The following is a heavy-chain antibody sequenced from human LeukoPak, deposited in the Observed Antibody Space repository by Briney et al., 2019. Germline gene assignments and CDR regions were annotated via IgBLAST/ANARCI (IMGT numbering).Heavy chain of an antibody. CDR3: ARGHFYDSSLGY. Sequence: GGSLRLSCAASGFTVSSNYMSWVRQAPGKGLEWVSLTYSGGSTYYADSVKGRFTISRDNSKNTLYLQMNSLRAEDTAVYYCARGHFYDSSLGYWGQGTLVTISS. CDR1: GFTVSSNY. D-gene: IGHD3-22*01. J-gene: IGHJ4*02. V-gene: IGHV3-53*01. CDR2: TYSGGST.